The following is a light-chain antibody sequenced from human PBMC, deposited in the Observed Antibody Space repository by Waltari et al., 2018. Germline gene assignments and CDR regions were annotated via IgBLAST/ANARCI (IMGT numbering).Light chain of an antibody. CDR3: QQSYDAPFT. CDR2: LTS. J-gene: IGKJ2*01. V-gene: IGKV1-39*01. CDR1: LRVNDL. Sequence: DIQMTQSPSSLTASVGDRVTVTCRTTLRVNDLLNWYPQKPGRATKVLIHLTSKLQNGVPSRFSARGSGTEFTLTITNLQPEDFATYFCQQSYDAPFTFGQGTELAI.